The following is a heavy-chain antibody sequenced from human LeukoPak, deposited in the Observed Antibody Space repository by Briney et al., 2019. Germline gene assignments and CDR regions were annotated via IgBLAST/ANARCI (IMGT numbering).Heavy chain of an antibody. J-gene: IGHJ4*02. CDR2: ISAYNGKT. CDR1: GYRFNSYG. V-gene: IGHV1-18*01. D-gene: IGHD3-22*01. CDR3: ARGYYYDSSTYPGDY. Sequence: ASVKVSCKASGYRFNSYGFTWVRQAPGQGLEWMGWISAYNGKTNYAQKLQGRVTMTTDTSTSTAYMELRSLRSNDTAVYYCARGYYYDSSTYPGDYWGQGTLVTVSS.